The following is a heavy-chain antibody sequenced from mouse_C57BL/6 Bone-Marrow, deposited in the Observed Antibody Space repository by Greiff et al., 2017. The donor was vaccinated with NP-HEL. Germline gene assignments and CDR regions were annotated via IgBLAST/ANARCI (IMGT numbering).Heavy chain of an antibody. V-gene: IGHV1-81*01. J-gene: IGHJ3*01. CDR3: ARRKGTTGFAY. D-gene: IGHD2-14*01. Sequence: QVQLQQSGAELARPGASVKLSCKASGYTFTSYGISWVKQRTGQGLEWIGEIYPRSGNTYYNEKFKGKATLTADNSSSTAYMGLRSLTSEDAAVYVCARRKGTTGFAYWGQGTLVTVSA. CDR2: IYPRSGNT. CDR1: GYTFTSYG.